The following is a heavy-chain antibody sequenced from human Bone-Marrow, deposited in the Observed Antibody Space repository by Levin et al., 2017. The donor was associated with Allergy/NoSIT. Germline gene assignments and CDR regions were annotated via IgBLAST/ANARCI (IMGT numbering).Heavy chain of an antibody. J-gene: IGHJ4*02. Sequence: LSLTCAASGFTFSSYSMNWVRQAPGKGLEWVSYISGSSTYIYYADSVKGRFTISRGSAWNSLYLQMNSLRAEDTAIYSCARGFCSGRSCKLGYWGQGSLVTVSS. V-gene: IGHV3-21*01. D-gene: IGHD2-15*01. CDR1: GFTFSSYS. CDR2: ISGSSTYI. CDR3: ARGFCSGRSCKLGY.